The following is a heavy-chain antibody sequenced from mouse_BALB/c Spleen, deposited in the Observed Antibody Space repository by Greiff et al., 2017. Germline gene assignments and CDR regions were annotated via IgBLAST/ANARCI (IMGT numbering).Heavy chain of an antibody. V-gene: IGHV1-7*01. CDR2: INPSTGYT. Sequence: VKLQESGAELAKPGASVKMSCKASGYTFTSYWMHWVKQRPGQGLEWIGYINPSTGYTEYNQKFKDKATLTADKSSSTAYMQLSSLTSEDSAVYYCARSEEAWFAYWGQGTLVTVSA. J-gene: IGHJ3*01. CDR1: GYTFTSYW. CDR3: ARSEEAWFAY.